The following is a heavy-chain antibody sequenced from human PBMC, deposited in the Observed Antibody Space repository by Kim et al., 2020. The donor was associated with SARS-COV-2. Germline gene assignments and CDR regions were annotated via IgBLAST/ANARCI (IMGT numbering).Heavy chain of an antibody. D-gene: IGHD2-2*01. CDR1: RFTFTTYA. CDR3: AKIRSSYYHYYGMDV. J-gene: IGHJ6*02. Sequence: GGSLRLSCAASRFTFTTYAMNWVRQAPGKGLEWVSGISDSGGFTSYADSVKGRFTISRDNSRNTLYLQMNSLRAEDTALYYCAKIRSSYYHYYGMDVWGQGTTVTVSS. V-gene: IGHV3-23*01. CDR2: ISDSGGFT.